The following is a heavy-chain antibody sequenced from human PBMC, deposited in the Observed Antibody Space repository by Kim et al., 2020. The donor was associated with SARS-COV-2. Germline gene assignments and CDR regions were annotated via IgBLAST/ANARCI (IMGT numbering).Heavy chain of an antibody. J-gene: IGHJ4*02. Sequence: TYYNPSLKSRVTISVDTSKNQFSLKLSSVTAADTAVYYCARLPVTLYFDYWGQGTLVTVSS. CDR2: T. V-gene: IGHV4-39*01. CDR3: ARLPVTLYFDY. D-gene: IGHD4-17*01.